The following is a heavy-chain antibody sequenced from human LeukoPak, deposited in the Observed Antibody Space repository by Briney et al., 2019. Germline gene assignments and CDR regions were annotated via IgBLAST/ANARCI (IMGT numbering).Heavy chain of an antibody. CDR1: GFTFSSYS. CDR2: ISSSSSTI. CDR3: ARDLDYGDPMGTYYFDY. J-gene: IGHJ4*02. D-gene: IGHD4-17*01. Sequence: GGSLRLSCAASGFTFSSYSMNWVRQAPGKGLEWVSYISSSSSTIYYADSVKGRFTISRDNAKNSLYLQMNSLRAEDTAVYYCARDLDYGDPMGTYYFDYWGQGTLVTVSS. V-gene: IGHV3-48*04.